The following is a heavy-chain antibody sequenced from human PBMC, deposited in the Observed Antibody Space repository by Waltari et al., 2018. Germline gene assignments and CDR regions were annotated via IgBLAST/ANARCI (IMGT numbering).Heavy chain of an antibody. V-gene: IGHV4-34*01. J-gene: IGHJ4*02. Sequence: QVQLQQWGAGLLKPSETLSLTCAVSGGSFSGYYWSWIRQPPGKGLEWIGEINHSGSTNYNPSLKSRVTISVDTSKNQFSLKLSSVTAADTAVYYCARFRTWIQPRSFDYWGQGTLVTVSS. CDR2: INHSGST. CDR3: ARFRTWIQPRSFDY. D-gene: IGHD5-18*01. CDR1: GGSFSGYY.